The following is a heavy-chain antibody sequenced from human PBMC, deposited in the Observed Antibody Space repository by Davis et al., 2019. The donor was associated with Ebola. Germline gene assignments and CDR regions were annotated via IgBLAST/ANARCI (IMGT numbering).Heavy chain of an antibody. D-gene: IGHD6-13*01. CDR2: IYYSGST. J-gene: IGHJ5*02. Sequence: SETLSLTCTVSGGSISSYYWSWLRHPPRKGLGWPGYIYYSGSTNYNPSLKSRVTISVDTSKNQFSLKLSSVTAADTAVYYCACLYRSSEAPAWGQGTLVTVSS. CDR3: ACLYRSSEAPA. CDR1: GGSISSYY. V-gene: IGHV4-59*01.